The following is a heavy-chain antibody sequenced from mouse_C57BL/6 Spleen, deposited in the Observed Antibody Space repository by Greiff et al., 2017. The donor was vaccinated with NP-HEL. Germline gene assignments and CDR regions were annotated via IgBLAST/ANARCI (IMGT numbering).Heavy chain of an antibody. D-gene: IGHD1-1*01. CDR3: ARGAGSSLDY. Sequence: VHVKQSGPELVKPGASVKMSCKASGYTFTDYNMHWVKQSHGKSLEWIGYINPNNGGTSYNQKFKGKATLTVNKSSSTAYMELRSLTSEDSAVYYCARGAGSSLDYWGQGTTLTVSS. V-gene: IGHV1-22*01. CDR2: INPNNGGT. J-gene: IGHJ2*01. CDR1: GYTFTDYN.